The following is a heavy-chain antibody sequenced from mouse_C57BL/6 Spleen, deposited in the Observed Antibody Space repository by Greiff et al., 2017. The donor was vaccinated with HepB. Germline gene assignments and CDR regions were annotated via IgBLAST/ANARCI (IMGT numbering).Heavy chain of an antibody. CDR2: INPNYGTT. V-gene: IGHV1-39*01. CDR3: ARGGYGSSYDYYAMDY. CDR1: GYSFTDYN. Sequence: VQLKESGPELVKPGASVKISCKASGYSFTDYNMNWVKQSNGKSLEWIGVINPNYGTTSYNQKFKGKATLTVDQSSSTAYMQLNSLTSEDSAVYYCARGGYGSSYDYYAMDYWGQGTSVTVSS. D-gene: IGHD1-1*01. J-gene: IGHJ4*01.